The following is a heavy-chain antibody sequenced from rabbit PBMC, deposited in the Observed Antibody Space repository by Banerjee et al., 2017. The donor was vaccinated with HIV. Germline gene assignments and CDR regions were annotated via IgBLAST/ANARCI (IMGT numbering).Heavy chain of an antibody. D-gene: IGHD1-1*01. CDR1: GFSFSSSY. CDR2: IYNSDGST. J-gene: IGHJ4*01. V-gene: IGHV1S45*01. CDR3: ASQEWDYFGL. Sequence: QEQLEESGGDLVKPEGSLTLTCTASGFSFSSSYMCWVRQAPGKRPEWIACIYNSDGSTYYASWAKGRFTVSKTSSTTVSLQMTSLTAADTATYFCASQEWDYFGLWGPGTLVTVS.